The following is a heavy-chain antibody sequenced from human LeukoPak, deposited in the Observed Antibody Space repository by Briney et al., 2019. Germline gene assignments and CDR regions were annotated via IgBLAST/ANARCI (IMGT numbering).Heavy chain of an antibody. CDR1: GFTFDDYA. V-gene: IGHV3-9*01. D-gene: IGHD3-22*01. Sequence: GGSLGLSCAASGFTFDDYAMHWVRQAPGKGLEWASGISWNSGSIGYADSVKGRFTISRDNAKNSLYLQMNSLRAEDTALYYCAKDMDYYDSSGMGLDYWGQGTLVTASS. CDR2: ISWNSGSI. CDR3: AKDMDYYDSSGMGLDY. J-gene: IGHJ4*02.